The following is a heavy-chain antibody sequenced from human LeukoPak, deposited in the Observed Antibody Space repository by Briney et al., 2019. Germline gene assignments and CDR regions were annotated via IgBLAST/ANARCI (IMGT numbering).Heavy chain of an antibody. Sequence: SETLSLTCSVSGGSISSYYWSWIRQPPGKGLEYIGYIYYSGSTNYNPSLKSRVTISVDTSKDQFSLNLASVTAADTAVYYCARLKCISTTCPSRYVMDVWGQGTTVTVSS. CDR3: ARLKCISTTCPSRYVMDV. D-gene: IGHD2-2*01. CDR1: GGSISSYY. V-gene: IGHV4-59*01. CDR2: IYYSGST. J-gene: IGHJ6*02.